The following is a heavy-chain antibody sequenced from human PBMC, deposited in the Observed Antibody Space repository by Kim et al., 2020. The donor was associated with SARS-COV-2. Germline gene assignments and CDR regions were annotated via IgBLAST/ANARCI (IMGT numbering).Heavy chain of an antibody. J-gene: IGHJ4*02. Sequence: LKSRVTISVDASKNQFSLKMSSVTAADTAVYYCARERRAIAVAATTYFDYWGQGTLVTVSS. V-gene: IGHV4-59*01. CDR3: ARERRAIAVAATTYFDY. D-gene: IGHD6-19*01.